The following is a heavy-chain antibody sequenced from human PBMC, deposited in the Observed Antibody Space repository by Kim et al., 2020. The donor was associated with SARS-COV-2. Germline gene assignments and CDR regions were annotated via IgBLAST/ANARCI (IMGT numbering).Heavy chain of an antibody. V-gene: IGHV3-74*01. Sequence: ADSVKGRFTISRDKAKNTLSLQMNDLRVEDTAIYYCARTVGGSSNFWGQGTLVTVSA. J-gene: IGHJ4*02. D-gene: IGHD2-15*01. CDR3: ARTVGGSSNF.